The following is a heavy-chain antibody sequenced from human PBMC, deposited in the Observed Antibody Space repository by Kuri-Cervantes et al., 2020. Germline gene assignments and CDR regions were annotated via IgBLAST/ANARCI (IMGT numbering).Heavy chain of an antibody. CDR2: IYYSGST. J-gene: IGHJ4*02. D-gene: IGHD1-14*01. CDR3: ARHKGTYRGLDY. V-gene: IGHV4-39*01. Sequence: GSLRLSCTVSGGSISSSSYYWGRIRQPPGKGLEWIGIIYYSGSTYYKPSLKSRVIISVDTSKNQFSLKLSSVTAADTAVYYCARHKGTYRGLDYWGQGTLVTVSS. CDR1: GGSISSSSYY.